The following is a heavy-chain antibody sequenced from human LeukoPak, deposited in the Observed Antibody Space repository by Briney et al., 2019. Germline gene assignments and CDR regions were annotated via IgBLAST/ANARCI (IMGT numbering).Heavy chain of an antibody. CDR3: AKDRQTTVTSRILDY. V-gene: IGHV3-21*01. D-gene: IGHD4-17*01. J-gene: IGHJ4*02. CDR1: GFTFSSYS. Sequence: PGGSLRLSCAASGFTFSSYSMNWVRQAPGKGLEWVSSISSSSSYIYYADSVKGRFTISRDNSKNTLYLQMNSLRAEDTAVYYCAKDRQTTVTSRILDYWGQGTLVTVSS. CDR2: ISSSSSYI.